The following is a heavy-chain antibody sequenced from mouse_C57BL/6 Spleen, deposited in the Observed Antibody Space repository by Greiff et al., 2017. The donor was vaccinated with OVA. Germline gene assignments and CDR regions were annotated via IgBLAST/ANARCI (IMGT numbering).Heavy chain of an antibody. CDR2: IDPENGDT. CDR1: GFNIKDDY. J-gene: IGHJ3*01. CDR3: TTEGQLRPF. Sequence: VQLKESGAELVRPGASVKLSCTASGFNIKDDYMHWVKQRPEQGLEWIGWIDPENGDTEYASKFQGKATITADTSSNTAYLQLSSLTSEDTAVYYCTTEGQLRPFWGQGTLVTVSA. V-gene: IGHV14-4*01. D-gene: IGHD3-2*02.